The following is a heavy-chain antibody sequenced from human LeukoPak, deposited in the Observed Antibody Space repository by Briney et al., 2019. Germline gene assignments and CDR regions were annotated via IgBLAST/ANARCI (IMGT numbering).Heavy chain of an antibody. J-gene: IGHJ4*02. CDR3: AREKPYYYGSGSSYYFDY. V-gene: IGHV3-53*01. Sequence: PGGSLRLSCAASGFTVSSNYMSWVRQAPGKGLEWVSVIYSGGSTYYADSVKGRFTISRDNSKNTLYLQMNSLRAEDTAVYYCAREKPYYYGSGSSYYFDYWGQGTLVTVSS. D-gene: IGHD3-10*01. CDR1: GFTVSSNY. CDR2: IYSGGST.